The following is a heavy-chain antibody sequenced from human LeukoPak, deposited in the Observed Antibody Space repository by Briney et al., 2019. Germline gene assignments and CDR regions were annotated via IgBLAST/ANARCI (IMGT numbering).Heavy chain of an antibody. V-gene: IGHV4-34*01. Sequence: KTSETLSLTRAVYGGSFSGYYWSWIRQPPGKGLEWIGSIYYSGSSYYNPSLKSRVTMSADTSKNQFSLKLSSVTAADTAVYYCARRLAGTEDYWGQGTLVTVSS. CDR1: GGSFSGYY. D-gene: IGHD1-7*01. CDR2: IYYSGSS. CDR3: ARRLAGTEDY. J-gene: IGHJ4*02.